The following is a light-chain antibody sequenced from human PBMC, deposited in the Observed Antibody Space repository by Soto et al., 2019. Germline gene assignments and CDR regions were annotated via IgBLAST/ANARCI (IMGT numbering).Light chain of an antibody. V-gene: IGKV1-12*01. CDR3: QQADTFPLT. Sequence: DIQMTQSPSSVSASVGDRVTITCRASQGISSWVAWYQQKPGKAPNLLIYDASSLQSGVPSRFSGSGSGTEFTLTISSLQPEDFATYYCQQADTFPLTFGGGTKVDIK. J-gene: IGKJ4*01. CDR2: DAS. CDR1: QGISSW.